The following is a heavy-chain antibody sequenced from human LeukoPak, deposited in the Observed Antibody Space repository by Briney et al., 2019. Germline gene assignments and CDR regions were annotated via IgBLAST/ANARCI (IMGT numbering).Heavy chain of an antibody. D-gene: IGHD1-26*01. CDR2: FHPEDGET. CDR1: GYTFTSYY. J-gene: IGHJ4*02. CDR3: ARDWGAWELDY. Sequence: ASVKVSCKASGYTFTSYYIHWVRQAPGQGLEWMGGFHPEDGETIYAQKFQGRVTMTEDTSTDTAYMELSSLRAEDTAVYYCARDWGAWELDYWGQGTLVTVSS. V-gene: IGHV1-24*01.